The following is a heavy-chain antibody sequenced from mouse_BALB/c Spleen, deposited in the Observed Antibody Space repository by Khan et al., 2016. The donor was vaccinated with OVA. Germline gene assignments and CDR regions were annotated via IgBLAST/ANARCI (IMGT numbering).Heavy chain of an antibody. J-gene: IGHJ3*01. V-gene: IGHV5-6*01. CDR3: TRLAYYYDSEGFAY. D-gene: IGHD1-1*01. Sequence: EVELVESGGDIVKPGGSLKLSCAASGFTFSTYGMSWVRQTPDKRLEWVATVSTGGRYTYYTDTVKGRFTISRDNAKNTLYLQMSSLRSEDTAMFYGTRLAYYYDSEGFAYWGQGTLVTVSA. CDR1: GFTFSTYG. CDR2: VSTGGRYT.